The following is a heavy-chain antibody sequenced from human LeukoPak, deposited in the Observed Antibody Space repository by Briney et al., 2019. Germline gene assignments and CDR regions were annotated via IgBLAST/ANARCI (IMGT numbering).Heavy chain of an antibody. J-gene: IGHJ4*02. CDR2: IYPGDSDT. CDR3: ARLVSGSSPAADFDY. CDR1: GYTFTSYW. D-gene: IGHD1-26*01. V-gene: IGHV5-51*01. Sequence: GESLKISCKTSGYTFTSYWIGWVRQMPGKGLERMGIIYPGDSDTRYSPSFQGQVTISADKSISTAYLQWSSLKASDTAMYYCARLVSGSSPAADFDYWGQGTLVTVSS.